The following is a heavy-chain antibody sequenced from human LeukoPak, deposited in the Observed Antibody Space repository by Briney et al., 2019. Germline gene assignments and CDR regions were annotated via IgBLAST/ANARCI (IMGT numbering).Heavy chain of an antibody. CDR3: AREGPRGNSQFDY. Sequence: GGSLRLSCAASGFTFSNYGMHWVRQAPGKGLEWVALIWYDGSNKYYTDSVKGRLTISRDNSKDTLFLQMNSLRAEDTAVYYCAREGPRGNSQFDYWGQGTLVTVST. J-gene: IGHJ4*02. V-gene: IGHV3-33*01. D-gene: IGHD2/OR15-2a*01. CDR2: IWYDGSNK. CDR1: GFTFSNYG.